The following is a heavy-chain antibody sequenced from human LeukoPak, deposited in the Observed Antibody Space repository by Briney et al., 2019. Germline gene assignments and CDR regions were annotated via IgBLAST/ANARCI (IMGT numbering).Heavy chain of an antibody. CDR3: ARLTYYYDSSGYYANWFDP. J-gene: IGHJ5*02. CDR1: GGSISSGGYY. CDR2: IYSSGST. Sequence: SATLSLTCTVSGGSISSGGYYWSWIRQHPGKGLEWIGSIYSSGSTYYNPSLKSRVTISVDTSKNQFSLKLSSVTAADTAVYYCARLTYYYDSSGYYANWFDPWGQGTLVTVSS. V-gene: IGHV4-31*03. D-gene: IGHD3-22*01.